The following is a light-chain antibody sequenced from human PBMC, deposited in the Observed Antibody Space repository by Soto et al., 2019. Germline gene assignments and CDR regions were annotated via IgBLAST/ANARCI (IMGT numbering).Light chain of an antibody. Sequence: EIVLTQSPDTLSLSPGERATLSCRASQSVSSSLAWYQQKPGQAPRLLIYDASNRATGIPARFSGSGSGTDFTLTISSLEHEDXAVXXXXXXXXWPPEVTFGPGTKVDIK. J-gene: IGKJ3*01. V-gene: IGKV3-11*01. CDR3: XXXXXWPPEVT. CDR2: DAS. CDR1: QSVSSS.